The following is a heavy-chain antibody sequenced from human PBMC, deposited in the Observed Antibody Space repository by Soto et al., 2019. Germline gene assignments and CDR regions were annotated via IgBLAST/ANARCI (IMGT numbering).Heavy chain of an antibody. J-gene: IGHJ4*02. V-gene: IGHV1-18*04. CDR3: VRDPQRNDY. D-gene: IGHD2-2*01. CDR2: ISASNGNR. Sequence: QVQLVPSGAEVKKPGASVKVSCKASGYAFSSYGISWVRQAPGQGLAWMGWISASNGNRDYAQQFQGRVTMTSDTSRTTAYMELRSERSDDKAVYYCVRDPQRNDYWGQGTLVNVSS. CDR1: GYAFSSYG.